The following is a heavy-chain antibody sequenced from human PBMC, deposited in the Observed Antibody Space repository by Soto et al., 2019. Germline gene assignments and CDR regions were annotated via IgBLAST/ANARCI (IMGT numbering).Heavy chain of an antibody. J-gene: IGHJ4*02. Sequence: QVQLVQSGAEVKKPGASVKVSCKTSGYTFTSYHISWVRQAPGQGLEWMGWISAYNTNTNYAQKFQGRVTMTTDTLTSTAYMKLSMQRSDDTAVYYCARDTPPSDYWGQGTLVTVSS. CDR2: ISAYNTNT. V-gene: IGHV1-18*01. CDR3: ARDTPPSDY. CDR1: GYTFTSYH.